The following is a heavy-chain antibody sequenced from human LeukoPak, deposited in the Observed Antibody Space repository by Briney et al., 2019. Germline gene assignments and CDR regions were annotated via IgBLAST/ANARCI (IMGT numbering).Heavy chain of an antibody. CDR3: AKDQDDSSGYYYASSDY. Sequence: PGGSLRLSCAASGFTFSNYWMHWVRQAPGKGLVWVSRINSDGSSRNYADSVKGRFTISRDNAKNTVYLQMNSLRAEDTAVYYCAKDQDDSSGYYYASSDYWGQGTLVTVSS. J-gene: IGHJ4*02. CDR2: INSDGSSR. D-gene: IGHD3-22*01. V-gene: IGHV3-74*01. CDR1: GFTFSNYW.